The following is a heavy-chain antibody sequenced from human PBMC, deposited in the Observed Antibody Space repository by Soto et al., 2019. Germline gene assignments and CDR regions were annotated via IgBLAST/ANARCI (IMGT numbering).Heavy chain of an antibody. V-gene: IGHV3-48*02. D-gene: IGHD3-16*02. CDR1: GFTFSSYS. CDR2: ISSSSSTI. Sequence: GGSLRLSCAASGFTFSSYSMNWVRQAPGKGLEWVSYISSSSSTIYYADSVKGRFTISRDNAKNSLYLQMNSLRDEDTAVYYCASSTGWGFGGVIANFDYWGQGTLVTVSS. CDR3: ASSTGWGFGGVIANFDY. J-gene: IGHJ4*02.